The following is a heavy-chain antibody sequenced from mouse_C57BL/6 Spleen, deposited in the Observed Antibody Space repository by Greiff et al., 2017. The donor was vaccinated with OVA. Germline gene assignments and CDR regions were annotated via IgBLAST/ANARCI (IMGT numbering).Heavy chain of an antibody. J-gene: IGHJ1*03. D-gene: IGHD2-2*01. CDR2: ISYDGSN. CDR3: ARARGLPSYFDV. Sequence: EVQLQESGPGLVKPSQSLSLTCSVTGYSITSGYYWNWIRQFPGNKLEWMGYISYDGSNNYNPSLKNRISITRDTSKNQFFLKCNSVTTEDTATYYCARARGLPSYFDVWGTGTTVTVSS. CDR1: GYSITSGYY. V-gene: IGHV3-6*01.